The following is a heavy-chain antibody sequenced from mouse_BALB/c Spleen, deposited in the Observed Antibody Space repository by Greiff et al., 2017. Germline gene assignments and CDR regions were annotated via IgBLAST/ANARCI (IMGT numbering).Heavy chain of an antibody. CDR1: GFTFSSYA. Sequence: EVNVVESGGGLVKPGGSLKLSCAASGFTFSSYAMSWVRQTPEKRLEWVASISSGGSTYYPDSVKGRFTISRDNARNILYLQMSSLRSEDTAMYYCARGNYYDYWYFDVWGAGTTVTVSS. CDR2: ISSGGST. CDR3: ARGNYYDYWYFDV. J-gene: IGHJ1*01. D-gene: IGHD1-1*02. V-gene: IGHV5-6-5*01.